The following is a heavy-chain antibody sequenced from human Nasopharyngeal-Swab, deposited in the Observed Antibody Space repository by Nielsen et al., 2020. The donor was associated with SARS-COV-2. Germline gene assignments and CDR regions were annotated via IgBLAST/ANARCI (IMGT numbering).Heavy chain of an antibody. CDR2: IYWDDDK. J-gene: IGHJ4*02. Sequence: SGPTLVKPTQTLTLTCTFSGFSLSTSGMCVSWIRQPPGKALEWLALIYWDDDKRYSPSLKSRLTITKDTSKNQVVLTMTNMDPVDTATYYCAHRRNDYIWGSLDYWGQGTLVTVSS. V-gene: IGHV2-5*08. D-gene: IGHD3-16*01. CDR1: GFSLSTSGMC. CDR3: AHRRNDYIWGSLDY.